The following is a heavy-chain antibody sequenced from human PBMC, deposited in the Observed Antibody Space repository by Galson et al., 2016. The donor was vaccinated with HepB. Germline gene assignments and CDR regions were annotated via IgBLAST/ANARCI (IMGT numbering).Heavy chain of an antibody. CDR2: VIPMFGTA. D-gene: IGHD1-26*01. J-gene: IGHJ4*02. CDR3: VRGIVGDTT. Sequence: QSGAEVKKPGASVKVSCKASGGAFSSYMISWVRQAPGQGLEWMGGVIPMFGTAKYAPKFQDRVTITAEESTTTGYMELSSLRVEDTAVYYCVRGIVGDTTWGQGTLVIVSS. CDR1: GGAFSSYM. V-gene: IGHV1-69*13.